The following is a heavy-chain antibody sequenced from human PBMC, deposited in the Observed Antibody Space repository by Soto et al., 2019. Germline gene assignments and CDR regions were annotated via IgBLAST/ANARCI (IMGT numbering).Heavy chain of an antibody. Sequence: SAKVSCKASGGTFSSYAISWVRQAPGQGLEWMGGIIPIFGTANYAQKFQGRVTITADESTSTAYMELSSLRSEDTAVYYCARHPTTAMVFDYWGQGTLVTVSS. J-gene: IGHJ4*02. D-gene: IGHD5-18*01. CDR1: GGTFSSYA. CDR2: IIPIFGTA. V-gene: IGHV1-69*13. CDR3: ARHPTTAMVFDY.